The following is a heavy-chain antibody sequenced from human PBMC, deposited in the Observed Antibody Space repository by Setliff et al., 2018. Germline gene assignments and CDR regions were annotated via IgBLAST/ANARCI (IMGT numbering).Heavy chain of an antibody. CDR2: ISSSSSTI. J-gene: IGHJ4*02. Sequence: GSLRLSCAASGFTFSDYSMNWVRQAPGKGLEWVSYISSSSSTIYYADSVKGRFSISRDNAKKSLFLQMNSLRAEDTAVYYCVRDLHWGFDYWGLGTLVTVSS. CDR3: VRDLHWGFDY. D-gene: IGHD7-27*01. V-gene: IGHV3-48*01. CDR1: GFTFSDYS.